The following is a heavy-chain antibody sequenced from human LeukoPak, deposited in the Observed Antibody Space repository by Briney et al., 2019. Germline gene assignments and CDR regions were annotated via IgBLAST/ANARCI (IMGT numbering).Heavy chain of an antibody. CDR1: GFTFSDHY. D-gene: IGHD3-16*01. V-gene: IGHV3-72*01. J-gene: IGHJ6*03. CDR2: TRNKANSYTT. Sequence: GGSLRLSCAASGFTFSDHYMDWVRQAPGKGLEWVGRTRNKANSYTTEYAASVKGRFTISRDDSKNSLYLQMNSLKTEDTAVYYCAREVMQLALDYYYYYMDVWGKGTTVTVSS. CDR3: AREVMQLALDYYYYYMDV.